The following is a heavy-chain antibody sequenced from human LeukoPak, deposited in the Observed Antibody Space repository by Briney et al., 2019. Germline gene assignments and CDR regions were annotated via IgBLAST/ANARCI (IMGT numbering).Heavy chain of an antibody. J-gene: IGHJ4*02. D-gene: IGHD3-10*01. CDR2: IRYDGSNK. CDR1: GFTFSGYG. CDR3: AKVGDGSGSYSDY. Sequence: PGGSLRLSCAASGFTFSGYGMHWVRQAPGKGLEWVAFIRYDGSNKYYADSVKGRFTISRDNSKNTLYLQMNSLRAEDTAVYYCAKVGDGSGSYSDYWGQGTLVTVSS. V-gene: IGHV3-30*02.